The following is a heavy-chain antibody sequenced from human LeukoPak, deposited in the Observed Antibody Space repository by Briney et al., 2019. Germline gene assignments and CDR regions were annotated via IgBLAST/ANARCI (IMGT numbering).Heavy chain of an antibody. CDR3: VSGDYGNY. D-gene: IGHD4-17*01. CDR2: VTDGSST. V-gene: IGHV3-74*01. CDR1: GFAFSSYW. J-gene: IGHJ4*02. Sequence: QSGGSLRLSCAASGFAFSSYWLHWVRQAPGKGLVWVSRVTDGSSTNYADSVEGRFTVSRDNAKNTLFLQMNSLRVEDTALYYCVSGDYGNYWGQGTLVTVSS.